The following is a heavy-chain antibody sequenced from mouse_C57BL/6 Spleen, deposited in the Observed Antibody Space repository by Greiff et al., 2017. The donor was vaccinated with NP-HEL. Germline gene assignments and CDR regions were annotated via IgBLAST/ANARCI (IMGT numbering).Heavy chain of an antibody. CDR1: GFTFSDYG. D-gene: IGHD1-1*01. J-gene: IGHJ2*01. CDR2: ISSGSSTI. V-gene: IGHV5-17*01. Sequence: EVKLMESGGGLVKPGGSLKLSCAASGFTFSDYGMHWVRQAPEKGLEWVAYISSGSSTIYYADTVEGRFTISRNNAKNTLFLQMTSLRCENTAMYYCARPYYGSYDYWGKGTTLTVSS. CDR3: ARPYYGSYDY.